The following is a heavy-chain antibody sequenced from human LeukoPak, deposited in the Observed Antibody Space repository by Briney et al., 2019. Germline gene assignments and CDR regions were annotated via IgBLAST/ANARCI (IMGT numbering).Heavy chain of an antibody. CDR3: AKSHCGSFSCSRAEF. V-gene: IGHV3-33*06. Sequence: PGGSLRLSCAASGFTFSSYGMHWVRQAPGKGLERVAVIWYDGSNKYYADSVKGRFTISRDNSKNTLYLQMNSLRDEDTAVYYCAKSHCGSFSCSRAEFWGQGTLVTVSS. CDR2: IWYDGSNK. J-gene: IGHJ4*02. D-gene: IGHD2-2*01. CDR1: GFTFSSYG.